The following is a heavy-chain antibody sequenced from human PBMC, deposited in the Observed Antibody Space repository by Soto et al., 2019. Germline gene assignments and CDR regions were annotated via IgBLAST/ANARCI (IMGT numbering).Heavy chain of an antibody. V-gene: IGHV3-30*18. CDR3: AKLPGAYYYYGMDV. D-gene: IGHD4-17*01. CDR1: GFTFSSYG. CDR2: ISYDGSNK. Sequence: LRLSCAASGFTFSSYGMHWVRQAPGKGLEWVAVISYDGSNKYYADSVKGRFTISRDNSKNTLYLQMNSLRAEDTAVYYCAKLPGAYYYYGMDVWGQGTTVTVSS. J-gene: IGHJ6*02.